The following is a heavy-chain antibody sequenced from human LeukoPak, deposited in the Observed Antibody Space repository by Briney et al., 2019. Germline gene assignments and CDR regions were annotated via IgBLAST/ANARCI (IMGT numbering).Heavy chain of an antibody. D-gene: IGHD5-24*01. V-gene: IGHV1-2*06. J-gene: IGHJ4*02. CDR2: INPNSGDT. CDR3: ARVHGDGYNY. Sequence: ASVKGSCKASEYTFIDYYIHWVRQAPGQGLEWMGRINPNSGDTNYAQKFLGRVTLTTDTSISTAYMELNRLKSDDTAVYYCARVHGDGYNYWGQGTLVTVPS. CDR1: EYTFIDYY.